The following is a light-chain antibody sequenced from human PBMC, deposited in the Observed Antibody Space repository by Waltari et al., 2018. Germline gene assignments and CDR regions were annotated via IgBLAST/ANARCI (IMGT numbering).Light chain of an antibody. CDR2: QDD. Sequence: YELTQPPSVSVSPGQTATIPCSGDKLGHKYTGWYQQRPGQSPVLIIYQDDKRPSGIPERFSGSSSGNTATLTISGTQAVDEADYYCQAWDTTFWVFGGGTKLTVL. CDR1: KLGHKY. V-gene: IGLV3-1*01. CDR3: QAWDTTFWV. J-gene: IGLJ3*02.